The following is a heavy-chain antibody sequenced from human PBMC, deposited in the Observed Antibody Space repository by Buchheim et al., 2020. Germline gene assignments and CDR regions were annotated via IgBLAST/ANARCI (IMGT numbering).Heavy chain of an antibody. J-gene: IGHJ6*02. CDR1: GFTFSSYA. CDR3: ARSVSGSYYYYYYGMDV. D-gene: IGHD1-26*01. Sequence: QVQLVESGGGVVQPGRSLRLSCAASGFTFSSYAMHWVRQAPGKGLEWVAVISYDGSNKYYADSEKGRFTIYRDNSKNTLYLQMNSLRAEDTAVYYCARSVSGSYYYYYYGMDVWGQGTT. CDR2: ISYDGSNK. V-gene: IGHV3-30*04.